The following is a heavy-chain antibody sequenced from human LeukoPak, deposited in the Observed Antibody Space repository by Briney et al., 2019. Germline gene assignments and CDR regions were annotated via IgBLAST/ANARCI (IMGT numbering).Heavy chain of an antibody. CDR3: ARDRVGATTNFDY. CDR1: GFTVSSNY. V-gene: IGHV3-53*01. J-gene: IGHJ4*02. CDR2: IYSGGNT. D-gene: IGHD1-26*01. Sequence: GGSLRLSCAASGFTVSSNYMSWVCQAPGKGLDWVSVIYSGGNTYYADSVKGRFTISRDNSKNTLYLQMNSLRAEDTAVYYCARDRVGATTNFDYWGQGTLVTDSS.